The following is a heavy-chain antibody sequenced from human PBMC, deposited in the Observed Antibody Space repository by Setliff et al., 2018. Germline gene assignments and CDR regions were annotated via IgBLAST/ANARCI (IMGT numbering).Heavy chain of an antibody. V-gene: IGHV1-69*10. J-gene: IGHJ6*03. CDR3: ARDRAARPPNSYYYYMDA. Sequence: SVKVSCKASGGTFSSYAISWVRQAPGQRLEWMGGIIPIPGIANYAQKFQGRVTITTDESTSTAYMELSSLRSEDTAVYYCARDRAARPPNSYYYYMDAWGKGTTVTVSS. D-gene: IGHD6-6*01. CDR2: IIPIPGIA. CDR1: GGTFSSYA.